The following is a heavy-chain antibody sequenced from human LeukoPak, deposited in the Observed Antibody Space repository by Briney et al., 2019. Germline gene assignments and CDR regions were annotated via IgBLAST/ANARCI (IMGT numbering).Heavy chain of an antibody. Sequence: PSETLSLTCTVSGGSISSSKYYWGWIRQPPGKGLEWKESMYYSGSTYYNPSLKSRVTIPVDTSKNQFSLKLSSVTAADTAVYYCARRALGRAARPYYYYGMDVWGQGTTVTVSS. CDR1: GGSISSSKYY. V-gene: IGHV4-39*01. J-gene: IGHJ6*02. CDR3: ARRALGRAARPYYYYGMDV. D-gene: IGHD6-6*01. CDR2: MYYSGST.